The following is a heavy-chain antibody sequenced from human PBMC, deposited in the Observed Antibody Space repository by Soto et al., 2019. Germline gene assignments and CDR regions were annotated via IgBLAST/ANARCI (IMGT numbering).Heavy chain of an antibody. D-gene: IGHD6-13*01. Sequence: ASVKVSFKASGGTFSSYAISWVRQAPGQRLEWMGWINAGNGNTKYSQKFQGRVTITRDTSASTAYMELSSLRSEDTAVYYCARGAAAGVDWGQGTLVTVSS. J-gene: IGHJ4*02. CDR2: INAGNGNT. V-gene: IGHV1-3*01. CDR3: ARGAAAGVD. CDR1: GGTFSSYA.